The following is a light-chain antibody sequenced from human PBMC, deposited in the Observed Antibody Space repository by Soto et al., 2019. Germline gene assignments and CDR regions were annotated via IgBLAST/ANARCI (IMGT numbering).Light chain of an antibody. CDR3: SSYTSSSTF. CDR2: DVS. V-gene: IGLV2-14*01. J-gene: IGLJ1*01. Sequence: QSALTQPASVSGSPGQSITISCTGNSSDVGGYNYVSWYQQHPGKAPKLMIYDVSNRPSGVSNRFSGSKSGNTASLTISGLQAEDEADYYCSSYTSSSTFFGTGTKLTVL. CDR1: SSDVGGYNY.